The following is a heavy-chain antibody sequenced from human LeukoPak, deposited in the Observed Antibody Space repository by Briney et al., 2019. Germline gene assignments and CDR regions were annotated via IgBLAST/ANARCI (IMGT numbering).Heavy chain of an antibody. Sequence: GGSLRPSCAASGFTFSSYGMSWVRQAPGKGLEWVSAIGGRDGSTYYADSVKGRFTISRDNSKNTLYVQMNSLRAEDTAVYYYAKGHYYGSGSLDYWGQGTLVTVSS. V-gene: IGHV3-23*01. D-gene: IGHD3-10*01. J-gene: IGHJ4*02. CDR2: IGGRDGST. CDR3: AKGHYYGSGSLDY. CDR1: GFTFSSYG.